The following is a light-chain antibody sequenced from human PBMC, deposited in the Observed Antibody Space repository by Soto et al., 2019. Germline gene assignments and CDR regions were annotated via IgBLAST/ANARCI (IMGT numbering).Light chain of an antibody. J-gene: IGKJ4*01. CDR1: QSLLHSNGYNC. CDR2: LGA. Sequence: DLVMTQSPLSLPVTPGEPASISCRSSQSLLHSNGYNCVDWYLQKPGQSPQLLIHLGANRASGVPDSFSGSASGTEFTLKINRVEAEDVGLYFCMQALQTPLTFGGGTKVEIK. CDR3: MQALQTPLT. V-gene: IGKV2-28*01.